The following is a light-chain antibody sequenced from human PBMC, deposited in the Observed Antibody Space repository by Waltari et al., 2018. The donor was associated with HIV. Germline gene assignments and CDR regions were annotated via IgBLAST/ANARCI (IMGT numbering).Light chain of an antibody. CDR3: QKYDTAPLT. CDR2: TAS. J-gene: IGKJ4*01. Sequence: DIQMTQSPSSLSASVGDRVTISCRASQGISIHLAWYQQKAGKVPQLLIDTASTLHSGVPSRFSGSGSGTDFTLTISSLQPEDVATYFCQKYDTAPLTFGGGTKVEIK. V-gene: IGKV1-27*01. CDR1: QGISIH.